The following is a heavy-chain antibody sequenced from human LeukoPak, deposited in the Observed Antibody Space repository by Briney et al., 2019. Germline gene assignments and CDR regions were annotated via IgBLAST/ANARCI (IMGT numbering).Heavy chain of an antibody. Sequence: PGGSLRLSCAASGFTFSSYGMHWVRQAPGKGLEWVAVISYDGSNKYYADSVKGRFTISRDNSKNTLYLQMNSLRAEDTAVYYCARDARYCSSTSCYEDWFDPWGQGTLVTVSS. D-gene: IGHD2-2*01. V-gene: IGHV3-30*03. J-gene: IGHJ5*02. CDR3: ARDARYCSSTSCYEDWFDP. CDR2: ISYDGSNK. CDR1: GFTFSSYG.